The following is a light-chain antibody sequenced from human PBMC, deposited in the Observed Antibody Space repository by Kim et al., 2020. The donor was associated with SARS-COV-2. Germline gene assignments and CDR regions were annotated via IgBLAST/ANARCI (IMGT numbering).Light chain of an antibody. J-gene: IGKJ4*01. Sequence: EIVLTQSPATLSLSPGERATLSCRASQSISSYLAWYQQKPGQAPRLLIYDAFKRATGIPARFSGSGSGTDFTLTISSLEPEDFTVYYCQHRSNWPLTFGGGTKVEI. CDR1: QSISSY. CDR3: QHRSNWPLT. CDR2: DAF. V-gene: IGKV3-11*01.